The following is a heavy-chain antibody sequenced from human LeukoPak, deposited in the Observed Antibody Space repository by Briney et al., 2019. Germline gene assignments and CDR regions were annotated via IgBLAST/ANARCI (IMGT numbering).Heavy chain of an antibody. D-gene: IGHD3-10*01. J-gene: IGHJ1*01. CDR1: EYTFTGYY. CDR2: INPNSGGT. V-gene: IGHV1-2*02. CDR3: ARDTMVRGVMDGFFQH. Sequence: ASVKVSCKASEYTFTGYYMHWVRQAPGQGLEWMGWINPNSGGTNYAQKFQGRVTMTRDTSISTAYMELSRLRSDDTAVYYCARDTMVRGVMDGFFQHWGQGTLVTVSS.